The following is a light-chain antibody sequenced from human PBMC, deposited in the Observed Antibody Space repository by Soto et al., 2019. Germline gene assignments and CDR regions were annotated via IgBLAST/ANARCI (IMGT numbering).Light chain of an antibody. CDR1: SSDVGYYNY. CDR2: EVS. V-gene: IGLV2-14*01. CDR3: MCYAGGNNWV. Sequence: QSALTQPASVSGSPGQSITISCTGTSSDVGYYNYVSWYQQHPGKAPKLMIYEVSNRPSGVSNRFSGSKSGNTASLTVSGLQAEDEADYYCMCYAGGNNWVFGGGTKVTVL. J-gene: IGLJ3*02.